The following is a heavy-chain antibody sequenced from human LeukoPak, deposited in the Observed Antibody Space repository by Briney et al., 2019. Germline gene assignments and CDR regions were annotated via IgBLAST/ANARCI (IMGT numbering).Heavy chain of an antibody. J-gene: IGHJ4*02. Sequence: GALRLSCAASGFTFSSYWMSWVRQAPGKGLEWVANIKQDGSEKYYVDSVKGRFTISRDNAKNSLYLQMNSLRAEDTAVYYCARDPSREIYYGSGSYYLDYWGQGTLVTVSS. CDR1: GFTFSSYW. CDR2: IKQDGSEK. V-gene: IGHV3-7*01. D-gene: IGHD3-10*01. CDR3: ARDPSREIYYGSGSYYLDY.